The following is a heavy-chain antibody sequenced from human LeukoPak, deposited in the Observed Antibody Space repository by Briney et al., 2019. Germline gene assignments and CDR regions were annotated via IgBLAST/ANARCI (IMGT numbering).Heavy chain of an antibody. Sequence: GGSLRLSCAASGFTFSSYAMSWVRQAPGKGLEWVSAISGSGGSTYYADSVKGRFTISRDNSKNTLYLQMNSLRAEDTAVYYCARVVYSDKYYFDYWGQGTLVTVSS. CDR3: ARVVYSDKYYFDY. V-gene: IGHV3-23*01. CDR1: GFTFSSYA. J-gene: IGHJ4*02. CDR2: ISGSGGST. D-gene: IGHD1-26*01.